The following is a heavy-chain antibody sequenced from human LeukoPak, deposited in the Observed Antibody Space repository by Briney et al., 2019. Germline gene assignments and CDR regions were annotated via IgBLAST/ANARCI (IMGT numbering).Heavy chain of an antibody. D-gene: IGHD6-13*01. Sequence: SETLSLTCIVSGVSISSSNYYWGWIRQPPGKGLEWIGSIYYSGSTYCNPSLKSRVIISVDTSKNQFSLKLSSVTAADTAVYYCARVATAGTYYFDYWGQGTLVTVSS. CDR1: GVSISSSNYY. J-gene: IGHJ4*02. CDR3: ARVATAGTYYFDY. CDR2: IYYSGST. V-gene: IGHV4-39*07.